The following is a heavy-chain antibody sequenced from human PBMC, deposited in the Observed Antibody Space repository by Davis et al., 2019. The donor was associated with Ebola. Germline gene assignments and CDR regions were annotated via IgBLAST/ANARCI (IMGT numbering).Heavy chain of an antibody. CDR3: ARERGAIVVVTYNYYYYGMDV. D-gene: IGHD3-22*01. Sequence: AASVKVSCKASGYTFTGYYMHWVRQAPGQGLEWMGRIIPILGIANYAQKFQGRVTITADKSTSTAYMELSSLRSEDTAVYYCARERGAIVVVTYNYYYYGMDVWGQGTTVTVSS. V-gene: IGHV1-69*04. CDR1: GYTFTGYY. J-gene: IGHJ6*02. CDR2: IIPILGIA.